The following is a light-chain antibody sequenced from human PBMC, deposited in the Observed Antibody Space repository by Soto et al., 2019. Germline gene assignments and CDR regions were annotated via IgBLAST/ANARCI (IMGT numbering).Light chain of an antibody. CDR3: QQYYRSPPT. CDR2: WAS. CDR1: QSVLYSSDNKNY. Sequence: DIVMTQSPDSLAVSLGERATINCKSSQSVLYSSDNKNYLAWYQQKPGEPPNLLIYWASTRESGVPDRFSGSGSGTDFTLTISSLQAEDVAVYYCQQYYRSPPTFGQGTKVEIK. V-gene: IGKV4-1*01. J-gene: IGKJ1*01.